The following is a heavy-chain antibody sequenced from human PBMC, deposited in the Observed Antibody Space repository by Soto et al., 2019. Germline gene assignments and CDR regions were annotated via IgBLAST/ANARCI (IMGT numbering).Heavy chain of an antibody. CDR2: IRSKANSYAT. CDR1: GFTFSDSA. CDR3: TSGLDY. D-gene: IGHD6-19*01. Sequence: EVQLVESGGGLVQPGGSLKLSCAVSGFTFSDSAMHWVRQASGKGLEWVGRIRSKANSYATSYAASVKGRFTISRDDSKNTAYLQMNSLKTEDTAVYYCTSGLDYWGQGTLVTVSS. V-gene: IGHV3-73*01. J-gene: IGHJ4*02.